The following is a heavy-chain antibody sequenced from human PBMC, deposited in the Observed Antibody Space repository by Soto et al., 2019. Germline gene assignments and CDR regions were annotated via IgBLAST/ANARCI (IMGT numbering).Heavy chain of an antibody. Sequence: QVQLVQSGAEVKKPGSSVKVSCKASGGTFSSYTISWVRQAPGQGLEWMGRIIPILGIANYAQKFQGRVTITADKSTSTAYMELSSLRSEDTAVYYCAAEPFSGNWFDPWGQGTLVTVSS. CDR3: AAEPFSGNWFDP. V-gene: IGHV1-69*02. CDR2: IIPILGIA. J-gene: IGHJ5*02. CDR1: GGTFSSYT. D-gene: IGHD1-26*01.